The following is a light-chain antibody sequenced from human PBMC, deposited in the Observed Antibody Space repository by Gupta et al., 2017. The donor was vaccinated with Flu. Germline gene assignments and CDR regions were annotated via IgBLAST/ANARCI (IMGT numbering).Light chain of an antibody. J-gene: IGLJ2*01. V-gene: IGLV6-57*01. CDR2: VYN. Sequence: NSMLTQPHSVSESPGETVTISCTRTSGSIAATYVHWYQHRPGTSPTTVIFVYNRRLCGAPVPSSGSIASSSTSASLTIAGLHTEDEADYYCQSYDSTTSEVVFGGGTRLTVL. CDR3: QSYDSTTSEVV. CDR1: SGSIAATY.